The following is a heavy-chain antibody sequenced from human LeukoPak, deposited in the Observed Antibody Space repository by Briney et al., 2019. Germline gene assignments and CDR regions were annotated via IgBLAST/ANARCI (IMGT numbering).Heavy chain of an antibody. CDR2: INPNSGGT. D-gene: IGHD2-15*01. CDR3: ARGYCSGGSCYSGAFDI. V-gene: IGHV1-2*06. Sequence: ASVKVSCKASGYTFTGYYMHWVRQAPGQGLEWMGRINPNSGGTNYAQKFQGRVTITRDTSIRTAYMEMSRLRSDDTAVYYCARGYCSGGSCYSGAFDIWGQGTMVTVSS. J-gene: IGHJ3*02. CDR1: GYTFTGYY.